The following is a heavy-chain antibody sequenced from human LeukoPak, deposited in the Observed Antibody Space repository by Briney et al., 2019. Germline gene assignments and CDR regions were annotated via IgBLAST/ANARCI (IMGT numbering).Heavy chain of an antibody. CDR3: ARVGIAAAAPYDLWFDP. CDR1: GGTFSSYA. Sequence: SVKVSCKASGGTFSSYAISWVRPAPGQGLEWVGGIIPIICTANYAQKFQGRVTITADESTSTAYMELSSLRSEDTAVYYCARVGIAAAAPYDLWFDPWGQGTLVTVSS. D-gene: IGHD6-13*01. J-gene: IGHJ5*02. V-gene: IGHV1-69*13. CDR2: IIPIICTA.